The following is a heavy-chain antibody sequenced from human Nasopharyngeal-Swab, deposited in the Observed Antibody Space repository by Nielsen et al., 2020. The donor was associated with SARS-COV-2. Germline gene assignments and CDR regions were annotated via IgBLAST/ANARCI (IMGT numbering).Heavy chain of an antibody. CDR3: TRDTPAMFAY. CDR2: ISSTGDYI. J-gene: IGHJ4*02. V-gene: IGHV3-21*01. CDR1: GFTFNLYT. Sequence: LKISCAASGFTFNLYTMNWVRQAPGKGLEWVSAISSTGDYIYYAASVKGRFTISRDNAKNSLYLQMNSLRDEDTAVYYCTRDTPAMFAYWGQGTLVTVSS.